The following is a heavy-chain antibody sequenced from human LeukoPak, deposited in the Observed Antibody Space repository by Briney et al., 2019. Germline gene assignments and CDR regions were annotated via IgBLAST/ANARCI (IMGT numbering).Heavy chain of an antibody. D-gene: IGHD7-27*01. J-gene: IGHJ3*02. CDR1: GYTFTCYY. CDR3: ARDLTEDAFDI. Sequence: ASVKVSCKASGYTFTCYYMHWVRQAPGQGLEWMGWINPNSGGTNYAQKFQGRVTMTRDTSISTAYMELSRLRSDDTAVYYYARDLTEDAFDIWGQGTMVTVSS. V-gene: IGHV1-2*02. CDR2: INPNSGGT.